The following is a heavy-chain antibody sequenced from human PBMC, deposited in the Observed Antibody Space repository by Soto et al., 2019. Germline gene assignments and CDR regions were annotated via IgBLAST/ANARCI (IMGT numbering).Heavy chain of an antibody. CDR1: GGSFSGYY. CDR3: ARGQAVIVGEKVYYFDY. CDR2: INHSGST. J-gene: IGHJ4*02. V-gene: IGHV4-34*01. Sequence: SETLSLTCAVYGGSFSGYYWSWIRQPPGKGLEWIGEINHSGSTNYNPSLKSRVTISVDTSKNQFSLKLSSVTAADTAVYYCARGQAVIVGEKVYYFDYWGQGTLVTVSS. D-gene: IGHD3-22*01.